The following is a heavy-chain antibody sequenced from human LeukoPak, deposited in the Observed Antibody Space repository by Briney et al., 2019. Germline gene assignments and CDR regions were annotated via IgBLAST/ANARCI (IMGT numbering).Heavy chain of an antibody. CDR1: GFTFSSYS. Sequence: GGSLRLSCAASGFTFSSYSMNWVRQAPGKGLEWVSSISSSSSYIYYADSVKGRFTISRDNAKNSLYLQMNSLRAEDTAVYYCARALWGEWQLVHGGYFDYWGQGTLVTVSS. D-gene: IGHD6-6*01. CDR2: ISSSSSYI. J-gene: IGHJ4*02. CDR3: ARALWGEWQLVHGGYFDY. V-gene: IGHV3-21*01.